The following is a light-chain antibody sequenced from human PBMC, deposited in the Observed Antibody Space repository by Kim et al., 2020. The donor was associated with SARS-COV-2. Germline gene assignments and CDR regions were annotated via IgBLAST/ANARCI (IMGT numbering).Light chain of an antibody. V-gene: IGKV1-33*01. CDR1: QDISNY. J-gene: IGKJ3*01. CDR3: QQYDNLPLT. CDR2: DAS. Sequence: DIQMTQSPSSLSASVGDRVTITCQASQDISNYLNWYQQKPGEAPKLLIYDASNLETGVPSRFSGSGSGTDFTFTISSLQPEDIATYYYQQYDNLPLTFGPGTKVDIK.